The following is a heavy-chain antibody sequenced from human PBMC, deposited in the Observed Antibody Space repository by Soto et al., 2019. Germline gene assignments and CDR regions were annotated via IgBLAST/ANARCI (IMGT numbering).Heavy chain of an antibody. CDR3: GRGWDCSGGSCYSYYYYMDV. D-gene: IGHD2-15*01. CDR1: GGSFSGYY. CDR2: INHSGST. Sequence: SETLSLTCAVYGGSFSGYYWSWIRQPPGKGLEWIGEINHSGSTNYNPSLKSRVTISVDTSKNQFSLKLSSVTAADTAVYYCGRGWDCSGGSCYSYYYYMDVWGKGTTVTVSS. V-gene: IGHV4-34*01. J-gene: IGHJ6*03.